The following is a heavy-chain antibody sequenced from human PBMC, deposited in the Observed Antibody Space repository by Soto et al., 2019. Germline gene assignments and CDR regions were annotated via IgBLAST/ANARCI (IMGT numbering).Heavy chain of an antibody. CDR3: ASKKRGVDYYYGMDV. CDR2: IYYSGST. Sequence: QVQLQESGPGLVKPSQTLSLTCTVSGGSISSGGYYWSWIRQHPGKGLEWIGYIYYSGSTYYNPSLKSRVIISVDTSKNQFSLKLSSVTAADTAVYYCASKKRGVDYYYGMDVWGQGTTVTVSS. V-gene: IGHV4-31*03. D-gene: IGHD3-10*01. CDR1: GGSISSGGYY. J-gene: IGHJ6*02.